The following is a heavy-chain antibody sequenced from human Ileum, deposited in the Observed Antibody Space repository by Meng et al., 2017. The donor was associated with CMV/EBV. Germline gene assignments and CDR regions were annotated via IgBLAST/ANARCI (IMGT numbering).Heavy chain of an antibody. CDR1: DGSISSSSYY. CDR3: ARDPTVYCSGGSCYDY. CDR2: MYYSGST. J-gene: IGHJ4*02. D-gene: IGHD2-15*01. V-gene: IGHV4-39*07. Sequence: SETLSLTCTVSDGSISSSSYYWGWIRQPPGKGLEWIGSMYYSGSTYYNPSLKSRVTISVDTSQNQFSLKLSSVTAADTAVYYCARDPTVYCSGGSCYDYWGQGTLVTVSS.